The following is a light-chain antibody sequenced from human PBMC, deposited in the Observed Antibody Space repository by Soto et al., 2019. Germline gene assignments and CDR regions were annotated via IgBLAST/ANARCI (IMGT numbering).Light chain of an antibody. Sequence: EIVLTQSPGTLSLSPGEIATLSCRASQSVSSSYLAWYQQKPGQAPRLLIYGASSRATGIPDRFSGSGSGTDFTLTIRRLEPEDFAVYYCQQYGSSPPITFGQGTRLEIK. CDR3: QQYGSSPPIT. CDR1: QSVSSSY. CDR2: GAS. J-gene: IGKJ5*01. V-gene: IGKV3-20*01.